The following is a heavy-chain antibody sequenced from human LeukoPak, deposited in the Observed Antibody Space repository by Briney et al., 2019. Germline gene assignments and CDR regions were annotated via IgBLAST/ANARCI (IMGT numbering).Heavy chain of an antibody. J-gene: IGHJ4*02. V-gene: IGHV3-30*02. D-gene: IGHD3-22*01. CDR3: AKSPKRITMIGVDY. CDR2: IRYDGSKK. CDR1: GFTFSSYG. Sequence: GGSLRLSCAASGFTFSSYGMHWVRQAPGKGLEWVAFIRYDGSKKYYTDSVKGRFTISRDNSKNTLYLQMNSLRAEDTAVYYCAKSPKRITMIGVDYWGQGTLVTVSS.